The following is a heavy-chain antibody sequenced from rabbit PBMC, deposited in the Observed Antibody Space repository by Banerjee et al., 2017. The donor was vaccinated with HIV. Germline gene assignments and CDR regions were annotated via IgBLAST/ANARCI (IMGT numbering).Heavy chain of an antibody. D-gene: IGHD4-1*01. CDR1: GFTISSSYD. Sequence: QEQLEESGGGLVKPGGTLTLTCKASGFTISSSYDMCWVRQAPGKGLEWIACIYAGSSGITYYASWAKGRFTISKTSSTTVTLQMTSLTAADTATYFCARDLAGVIGWNFNLWGQGTLVTVS. CDR3: ARDLAGVIGWNFNL. V-gene: IGHV1S45*01. J-gene: IGHJ4*01. CDR2: IYAGSSGIT.